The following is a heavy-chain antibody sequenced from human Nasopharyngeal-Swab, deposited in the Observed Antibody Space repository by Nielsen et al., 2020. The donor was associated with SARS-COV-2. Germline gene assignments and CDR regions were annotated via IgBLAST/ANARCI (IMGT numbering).Heavy chain of an antibody. D-gene: IGHD1-26*01. Sequence: LKISCAASGFTFSSYGMHWVRQAPGKGLEWVAVISYDGSNKYYADSVKGRFTISRDNSKNTLYLQMNSLRAEDTAVYYCAKDQWGGAKDYYYYGMDVWGQGTTVTVSS. CDR2: ISYDGSNK. CDR3: AKDQWGGAKDYYYYGMDV. CDR1: GFTFSSYG. J-gene: IGHJ6*02. V-gene: IGHV3-30*18.